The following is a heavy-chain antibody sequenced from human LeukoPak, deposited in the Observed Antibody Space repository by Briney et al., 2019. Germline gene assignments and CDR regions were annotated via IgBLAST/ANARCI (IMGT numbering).Heavy chain of an antibody. Sequence: SETLSLTCTVSSGSISNYYWNWIRQPAGKGLEWIGRIYLSGSSNYNPSLKSRVTMSLDTSENQFSLRLTSVTAADTAVYYCARALSRAAAGGIDYWGQGTLVTVSS. CDR1: SGSISNYY. V-gene: IGHV4-4*07. CDR2: IYLSGSS. CDR3: ARALSRAAAGGIDY. D-gene: IGHD6-13*01. J-gene: IGHJ4*02.